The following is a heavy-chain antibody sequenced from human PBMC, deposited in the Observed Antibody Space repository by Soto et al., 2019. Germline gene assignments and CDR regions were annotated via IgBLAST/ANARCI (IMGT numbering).Heavy chain of an antibody. J-gene: IGHJ6*02. CDR1: GYSFTTYG. CDR3: AREGPAPYYYYGMDV. V-gene: IGHV1-18*01. CDR2: ISAYNGNT. Sequence: QVQLVQSGGEVKKPGASVKVSCKTSGYSFTTYGISWVRQAPGQGLEWMGWISAYNGNTNYAQKLQDRVTMTTDTSTSTAYMELRSLSSDDTAVYYCAREGPAPYYYYGMDVWAQGSTVTVSS.